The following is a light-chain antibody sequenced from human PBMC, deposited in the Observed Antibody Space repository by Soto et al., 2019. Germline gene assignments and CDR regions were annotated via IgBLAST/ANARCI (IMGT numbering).Light chain of an antibody. CDR2: SNN. Sequence: QSVLTQPPSASGTPGQRVTISCSGSSSNIGSNTVNWYQQLPGTAPKLLIYSNNQRPSGVPDRFSGSKSGTSASLAISGLQSEDEADYYCAAWDDSLNDVVFGGWTKVTVL. J-gene: IGLJ2*01. V-gene: IGLV1-44*01. CDR3: AAWDDSLNDVV. CDR1: SSNIGSNT.